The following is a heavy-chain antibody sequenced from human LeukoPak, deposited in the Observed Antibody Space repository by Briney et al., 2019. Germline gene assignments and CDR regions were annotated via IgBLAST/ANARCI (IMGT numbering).Heavy chain of an antibody. CDR3: ARDRVYCSGGSCYSNDDFDI. CDR2: SNPNSGGT. D-gene: IGHD2-15*01. J-gene: IGHJ3*02. Sequence: ASVKLSCTASGYTFTVYYVHWLRQAPGQRLEWMGWSNPNSGGTNYAQKFQGWVTMTRDTSISTAYMELSRLRSDDTAVYYCARDRVYCSGGSCYSNDDFDIWGQGTMVTVSS. V-gene: IGHV1-2*04. CDR1: GYTFTVYY.